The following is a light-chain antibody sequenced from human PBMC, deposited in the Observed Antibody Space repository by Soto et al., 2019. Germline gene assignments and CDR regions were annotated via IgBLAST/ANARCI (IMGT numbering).Light chain of an antibody. CDR2: LGS. Sequence: VMTQSPLSLPVTPGEPASISCRSSQSLLHSDAYNYLDWYLQKPGQSPQLLIYLGSHRAAGVPDRFSGSGSGTDFTLEISRVEAEDVGVYYCMQGLQTPMYTFGQGTKLEIK. CDR1: QSLLHSDAYNY. V-gene: IGKV2-28*01. J-gene: IGKJ2*01. CDR3: MQGLQTPMYT.